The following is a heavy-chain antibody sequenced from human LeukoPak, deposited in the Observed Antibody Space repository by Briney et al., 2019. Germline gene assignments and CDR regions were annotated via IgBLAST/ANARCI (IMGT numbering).Heavy chain of an antibody. CDR3: ARELYGVRGVEY. D-gene: IGHD3-10*01. J-gene: IGHJ4*02. Sequence: SETLSLTCAVSGGSISSGGYSWSWIRQPPGKGLEWIGYIYHSGSTYYNPSLKSRVTISVDTSKNQFSLKLSSVTAADTAVYYCARELYGVRGVEYWGQGTLVTVSS. V-gene: IGHV4-30-2*01. CDR1: GGSISSGGYS. CDR2: IYHSGST.